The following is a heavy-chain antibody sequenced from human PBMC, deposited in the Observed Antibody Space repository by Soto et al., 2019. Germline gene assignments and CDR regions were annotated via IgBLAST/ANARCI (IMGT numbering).Heavy chain of an antibody. J-gene: IGHJ3*01. V-gene: IGHV2-5*02. D-gene: IGHD6-6*01. CDR1: GFSLTTNGVG. Sequence: QITLKESGPTLLKPTQTLTLTCVFSGFSLTTNGVGVGWLRQPPGKSLEWLALIYWDGDRRYNPSLKSRLTHTXXTXKXXVVLTMTNMDPVDTATYYCAHRRARTAGRDDAYDVWGRGTLVVVSS. CDR2: IYWDGDR. CDR3: AHRRARTAGRDDAYDV.